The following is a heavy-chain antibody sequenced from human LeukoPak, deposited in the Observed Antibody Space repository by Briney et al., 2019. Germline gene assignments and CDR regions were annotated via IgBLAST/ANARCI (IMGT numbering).Heavy chain of an antibody. CDR1: GFTFSSYG. CDR3: ARSPVAGPPNYFDY. V-gene: IGHV3-30*02. CDR2: IRYDGSNK. Sequence: PGGSLRLSCAASGFTFSSYGMHWVRQAPGKGLEWVAFIRYDGSNKYYADSVKGRFTISRDNSKNTLYPQIDFLTAEDTAVYYCARSPVAGPPNYFDYLGQGTLVTVSS. J-gene: IGHJ4*02. D-gene: IGHD6-19*01.